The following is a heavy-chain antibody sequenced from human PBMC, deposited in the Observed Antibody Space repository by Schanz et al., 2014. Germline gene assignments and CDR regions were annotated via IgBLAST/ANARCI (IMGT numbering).Heavy chain of an antibody. V-gene: IGHV3-7*01. J-gene: IGHJ3*02. CDR3: AGAVATIRADSFDI. CDR1: GFTFSRYW. CDR2: IKQDGSAK. Sequence: VQLVESGGGVVQPGRSLRLSCAASGFTFSRYWMTWVRQAPGKGLEWVANIKQDGSAKNYVDSVKGRFTISRDNAKNSLYLQMNSLRAEDTAVYYCAGAVATIRADSFDIWGQGTMVAVSS. D-gene: IGHD5-12*01.